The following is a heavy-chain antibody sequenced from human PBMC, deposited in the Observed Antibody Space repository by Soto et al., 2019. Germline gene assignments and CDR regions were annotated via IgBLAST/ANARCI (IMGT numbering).Heavy chain of an antibody. J-gene: IGHJ6*02. CDR3: ARPGLGYSYAPPGHKEEASPRDYYYYGMDV. D-gene: IGHD5-18*01. Sequence: GASVKVSCKASGYTFTSYGISWVRQAPGQGLEWMGWISAYNGNTNYAQKLQGRGTITTDTSTSTAYMELRSLRSDDTAVYYCARPGLGYSYAPPGHKEEASPRDYYYYGMDVWGQGTTVNVSS. CDR1: GYTFTSYG. CDR2: ISAYNGNT. V-gene: IGHV1-18*01.